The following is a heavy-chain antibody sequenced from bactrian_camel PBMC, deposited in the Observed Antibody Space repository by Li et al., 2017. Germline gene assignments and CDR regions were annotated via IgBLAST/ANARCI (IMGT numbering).Heavy chain of an antibody. J-gene: IGHJ4*01. CDR2: IDRYGST. V-gene: IGHV3S55*01. D-gene: IGHD3*01. Sequence: HVQLVESGGGSVQAGGSLRLSCAASAYTGSRYCMGWFRQAPGKEREGVAAIDRYGSTRYADSVKGRFSISQDEAKSTIYLEMNNLQPEDTAMYYCAARFLSGDWDSGSYEFWGQGTQVTVS. CDR3: AARFLSGDWDSGSYEF. CDR1: AYTGSRYC.